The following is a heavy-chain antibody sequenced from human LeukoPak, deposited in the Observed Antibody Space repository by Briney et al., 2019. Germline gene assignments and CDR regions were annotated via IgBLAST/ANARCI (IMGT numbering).Heavy chain of an antibody. CDR2: IIPIFGTA. J-gene: IGHJ4*02. Sequence: GASVKVSCKASGGTFSSYAISWVRQAPGQGLEWMRGIIPIFGTANYAQKFQGRVTITADESTSTAYMELSSLRSEDTAVYYCAREFFGDYGSYYFDYWGQGTLVTVSS. V-gene: IGHV1-69*13. D-gene: IGHD4-17*01. CDR1: GGTFSSYA. CDR3: AREFFGDYGSYYFDY.